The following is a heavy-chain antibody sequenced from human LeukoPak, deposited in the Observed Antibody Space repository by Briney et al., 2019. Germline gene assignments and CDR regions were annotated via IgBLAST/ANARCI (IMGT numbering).Heavy chain of an antibody. V-gene: IGHV4-61*01. CDR1: GASVNSGSSY. CDR2: IYYSGST. CDR3: AREGYGGNFDY. Sequence: PSETLSLTCTVSGASVNSGSSYWSWIRQPPGKGPEWIGNIYYSGSTHYNPSLKSRVTMSLDTSKNEFSLKLSSVTAADTAVYYCAREGYGGNFDYWGQGTLVTVSS. J-gene: IGHJ4*02. D-gene: IGHD4-23*01.